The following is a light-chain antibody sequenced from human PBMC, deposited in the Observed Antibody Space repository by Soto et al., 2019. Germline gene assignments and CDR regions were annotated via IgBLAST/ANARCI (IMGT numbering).Light chain of an antibody. J-gene: IGLJ1*01. Sequence: QSALTQPRSVSGSPGQSVTISCTGTSIDVGAYNSVSWYQQHPGNVPKLMIYAVSERPSGVPDRFSGSKSANTASLTISGLQAEDEADYYGCSFADTYYVFGTGTKLTVL. CDR3: CSFADTYYV. CDR1: SIDVGAYNS. CDR2: AVS. V-gene: IGLV2-11*01.